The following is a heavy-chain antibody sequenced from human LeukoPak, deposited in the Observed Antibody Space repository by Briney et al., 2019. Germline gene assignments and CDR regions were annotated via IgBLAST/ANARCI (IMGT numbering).Heavy chain of an antibody. D-gene: IGHD7-27*01. J-gene: IGHJ5*02. Sequence: SSETLSLTCTVSGDSLSRSSWSWIRQSPGGGLEWIGYMFYGGTTNHNPSLKSRVTISLDTSKNQFSLKLSSVTAADTAVYYCARDAEISLTGWDNWFDPWGQGTLVTVSS. V-gene: IGHV4-59*01. CDR1: GDSLSRSS. CDR2: MFYGGTT. CDR3: ARDAEISLTGWDNWFDP.